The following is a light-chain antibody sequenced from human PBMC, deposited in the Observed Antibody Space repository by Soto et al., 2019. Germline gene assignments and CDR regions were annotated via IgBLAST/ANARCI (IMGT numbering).Light chain of an antibody. CDR3: QQLSTYPST. V-gene: IGKV1-9*01. CDR2: AAS. Sequence: GDRVTITCRASQGIGSYLAWYQQKPGEAPKLLIFAASTLQSGVPSRFSGSGSGTDFTLTISSLQAEDFATYYCQQLSTYPSTFGGGTMVAIK. CDR1: QGIGSY. J-gene: IGKJ4*01.